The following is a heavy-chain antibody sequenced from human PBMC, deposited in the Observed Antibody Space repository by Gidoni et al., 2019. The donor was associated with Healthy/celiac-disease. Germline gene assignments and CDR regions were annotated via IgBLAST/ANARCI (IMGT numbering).Heavy chain of an antibody. V-gene: IGHV1-46*01. Sequence: QVQLVQSGAEVKKPGASVKASCKASGYTFPSYYMHWVRQAPGHGLEWMGIINPSGGSTSYAQKFQGRVTMTRDTSTSTVYMELSSLRSEDTAVYYCARDGIFAVTSNYYMDVWGKGTTVTVSS. CDR1: GYTFPSYY. CDR2: INPSGGST. J-gene: IGHJ6*03. D-gene: IGHD4-4*01. CDR3: ARDGIFAVTSNYYMDV.